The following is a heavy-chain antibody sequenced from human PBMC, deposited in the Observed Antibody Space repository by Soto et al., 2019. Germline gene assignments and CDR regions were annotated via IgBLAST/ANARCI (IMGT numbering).Heavy chain of an antibody. D-gene: IGHD6-13*01. V-gene: IGHV4-59*01. J-gene: IGHJ4*02. Sequence: SETLSLTCAVSGDSINNSYWSWIRQPPGKRLEWIGNIYCTGTTTYNPSLESRVTMSVDTSKNQFSLKLNSVDAADTAAYYCAKYRRTEAEGFTLDYWGRGTLVTVSS. CDR3: AKYRRTEAEGFTLDY. CDR2: IYCTGTT. CDR1: GDSINNSY.